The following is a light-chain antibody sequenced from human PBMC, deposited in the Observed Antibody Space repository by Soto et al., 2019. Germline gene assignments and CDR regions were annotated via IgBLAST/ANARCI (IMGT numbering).Light chain of an antibody. J-gene: IGKJ4*01. CDR3: QQRSNWLT. Sequence: EIVLTQSPATLSLSPGERATLSCRASQSVSSYLAWYQQKPGQAPRLLIYDASTRATGIPDRFSGSGSGTDFTLTISRLEPEDFAVYYCQQRSNWLTFGGGTKVEIK. CDR1: QSVSSY. CDR2: DAS. V-gene: IGKV3-11*01.